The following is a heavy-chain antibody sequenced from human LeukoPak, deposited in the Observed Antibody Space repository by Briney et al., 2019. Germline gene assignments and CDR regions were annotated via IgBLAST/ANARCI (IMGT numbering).Heavy chain of an antibody. V-gene: IGHV3-23*01. D-gene: IGHD2-2*01. J-gene: IGHJ4*02. CDR3: AKVETSGGANCYALDY. CDR1: GFTFSSYD. Sequence: GGSLRLSCAASGFTFSSYDMTWVRQAPDKGLEWVSAISGSDGSTYYADSVKGWFTISRDDSQNTLYLRMNSLSAEDTAVYYCAKVETSGGANCYALDYWGQGTLVTVSS. CDR2: ISGSDGST.